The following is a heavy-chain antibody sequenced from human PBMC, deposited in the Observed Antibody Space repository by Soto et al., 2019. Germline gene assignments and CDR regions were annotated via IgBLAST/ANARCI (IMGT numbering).Heavy chain of an antibody. CDR3: ARREDTVLALEY. V-gene: IGHV5-10-1*01. J-gene: IGHJ4*02. Sequence: PGESLKISCKGSGYSFAGYWITWVRQKPGKGLEWMGRIDPSDSQTYYSPSFRGHVTISATKSITTVFLQWSSLRASDTAMYYCARREDTVLALEYWGQGTLVTVSS. CDR2: IDPSDSQT. D-gene: IGHD5-18*01. CDR1: GYSFAGYW.